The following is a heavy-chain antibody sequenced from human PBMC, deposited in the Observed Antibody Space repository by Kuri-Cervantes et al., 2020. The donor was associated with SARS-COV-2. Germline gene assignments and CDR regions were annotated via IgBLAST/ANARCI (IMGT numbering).Heavy chain of an antibody. J-gene: IGHJ4*02. CDR3: ARQGTAPFDY. V-gene: IGHV4-59*08. CDR1: GGSISSHY. D-gene: IGHD1-7*01. Sequence: SETLSLTCTVSGGSISSHYWSWIRQPPGKGLEWIGYIYYSGSTYYNSSLKSRVTISVDTSKNQFSLKLSSVTAADTAVYYCARQGTAPFDYWGQGTLVTVSS. CDR2: IYYSGST.